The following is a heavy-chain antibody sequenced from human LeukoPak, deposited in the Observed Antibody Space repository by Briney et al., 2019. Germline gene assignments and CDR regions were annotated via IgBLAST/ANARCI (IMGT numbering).Heavy chain of an antibody. Sequence: SQTLSLTCTVSGGSISSGSYYWSCIRPPAGQGLEWIGRIYTSGSANYNPSLKSRVSISVDTSKNQFSLKLSSVTAADAAVYYWARVAGAWGFDYWGQGTLVTVSS. V-gene: IGHV4-61*02. J-gene: IGHJ4*02. CDR2: IYTSGSA. CDR3: ARVAGAWGFDY. CDR1: GGSISSGSYY. D-gene: IGHD3-16*01.